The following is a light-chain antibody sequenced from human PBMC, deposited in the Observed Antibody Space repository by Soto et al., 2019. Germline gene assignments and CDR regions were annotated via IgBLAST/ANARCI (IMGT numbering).Light chain of an antibody. J-gene: IGLJ1*01. CDR2: DVT. CDR3: CAHVGSSTYV. V-gene: IGLV2-11*01. Sequence: QSVLTQPRSVSGSPGQSVTISCSGTSIYVDDYVSWYQQHPGKAPKVIIYDVTELPSGVPDRFSGSKSGNAASLTVSGLQAEDEADYYCCAHVGSSTYVFGSGTKVTV. CDR1: SIYVDDY.